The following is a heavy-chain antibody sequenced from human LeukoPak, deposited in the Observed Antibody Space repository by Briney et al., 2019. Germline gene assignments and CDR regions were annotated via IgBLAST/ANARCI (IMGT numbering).Heavy chain of an antibody. V-gene: IGHV3-74*01. CDR2: IHADGSSA. J-gene: IGHJ4*02. Sequence: GGSLRLSCATSGFTFSSYWMHWVRQAPTEGLVWVSRIHADGSSANYADFVEGRFTISRDNAKNSVFLQMNSLRAEDTALYYCARRLHYYDSSGPFGDYFDYWGQGTLVTVSS. CDR1: GFTFSSYW. D-gene: IGHD3-22*01. CDR3: ARRLHYYDSSGPFGDYFDY.